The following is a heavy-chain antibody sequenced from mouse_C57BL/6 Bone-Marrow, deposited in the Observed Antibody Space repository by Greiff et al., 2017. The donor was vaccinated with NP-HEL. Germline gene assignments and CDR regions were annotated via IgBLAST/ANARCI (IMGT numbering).Heavy chain of an antibody. V-gene: IGHV7-1*01. Sequence: EVKVVESGGGLVQSGRSLRLSCATSGFTFSDFYMEWVRQAPGKGLEWIAASRNKANDYTTEYSASVKGRFIVSRDTSQSILYLQMNALRAEDTAIYYCARDAPDWYFDVLGTGTTVTVSS. CDR3: ARDAPDWYFDV. CDR2: SRNKANDYTT. J-gene: IGHJ1*03. CDR1: GFTFSDFY.